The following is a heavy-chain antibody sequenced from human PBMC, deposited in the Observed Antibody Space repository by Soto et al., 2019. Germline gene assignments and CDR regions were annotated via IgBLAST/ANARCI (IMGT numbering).Heavy chain of an antibody. J-gene: IGHJ4*02. V-gene: IGHV3-48*01. CDR1: GDTFSNHM. CDR3: ARDTSRDSDTLYYYDY. CDR2: ISASSSTI. D-gene: IGHD3-10*01. Sequence: PGGSLRLSCAASGDTFSNHMMNWVRQAPGKGLEWVSYISASSSTIYYADSVKGRFTVPRDNAKNSLYLQMNSLSAEDTDVYYRARDTSRDSDTLYYYDYWGQGTLVTV.